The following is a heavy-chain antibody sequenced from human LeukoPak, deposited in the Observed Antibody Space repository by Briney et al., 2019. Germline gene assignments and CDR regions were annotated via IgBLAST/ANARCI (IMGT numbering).Heavy chain of an antibody. Sequence: GGSLRLSWAASGFTFTSYSMNWVRQAPGKGLEWVSTISGGGGSTYYADSVKGRFTISRDNSKNTLYLQVNSLRAEDTAVYYCAKGGKWDVTPFDYWGQGTLVTVSS. CDR1: GFTFTSYS. V-gene: IGHV3-23*01. CDR3: AKGGKWDVTPFDY. D-gene: IGHD1-26*01. J-gene: IGHJ4*02. CDR2: ISGGGGST.